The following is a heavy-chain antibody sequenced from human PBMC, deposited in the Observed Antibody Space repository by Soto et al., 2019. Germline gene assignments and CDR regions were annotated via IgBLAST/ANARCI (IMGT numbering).Heavy chain of an antibody. CDR1: GFPFTNYW. Sequence: GGSLRLSCAASGFPFTNYWMNWVRQTPGKGLMWVSRISPDGSDVGYADSVEGRFTVSRDNAKNTLYLQMHSLRAEDTAMSYRECWGHLVTVAPSEFDRWGQGTLGTVSS. D-gene: IGHD3-10*02. J-gene: IGHJ4*02. V-gene: IGHV3-74*01. CDR3: ECWGHLVTVAPSEFDR. CDR2: ISPDGSDV.